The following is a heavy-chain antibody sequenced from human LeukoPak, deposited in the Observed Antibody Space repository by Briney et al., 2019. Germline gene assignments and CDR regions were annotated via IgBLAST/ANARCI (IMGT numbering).Heavy chain of an antibody. D-gene: IGHD3-22*01. CDR1: GYTFTSYD. V-gene: IGHV1-18*01. J-gene: IGHJ5*02. Sequence: ASVKVSCKASGYTFTSYDINWVRQAPGQGLEWLGWISGYNGDTNYAQKLQGRVTMTTDTSTSTAYMELRSLRSDDAAVYYCARAQYYYDSSGYFGWFDPWGQGTLVTVSS. CDR2: ISGYNGDT. CDR3: ARAQYYYDSSGYFGWFDP.